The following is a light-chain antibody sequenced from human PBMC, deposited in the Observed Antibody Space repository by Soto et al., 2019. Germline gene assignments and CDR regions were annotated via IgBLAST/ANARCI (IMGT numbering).Light chain of an antibody. V-gene: IGLV2-14*01. J-gene: IGLJ3*02. CDR2: EVS. Sequence: QSVLTQPASVSGSPGQSITISCTGTSSDIGNYNFVSWYQQHPGKVPKLLIYEVSNRPTGVSHRFSGSKSGNTASLTISGLQAEDEADYFCSSYSSSSTLEVFGGGTKVTVL. CDR3: SSYSSSSTLEV. CDR1: SSDIGNYNF.